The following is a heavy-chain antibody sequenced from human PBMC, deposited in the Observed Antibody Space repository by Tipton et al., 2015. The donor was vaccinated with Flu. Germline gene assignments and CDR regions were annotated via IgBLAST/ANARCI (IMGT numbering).Heavy chain of an antibody. D-gene: IGHD6-13*01. CDR3: AGNMGYTSSWGFDV. J-gene: IGHJ3*01. Sequence: LRLSCTISGDSIRSDYYWGWIRQSPGKGLEWIGNIFHTGSTYHNPSLKSRVTISVDTSKNQFSLTLSSVTAADAAVYYCAGNMGYTSSWGFDVWGQGTKVNISS. CDR1: GDSIRSDYY. CDR2: IFHTGST. V-gene: IGHV4-38-2*02.